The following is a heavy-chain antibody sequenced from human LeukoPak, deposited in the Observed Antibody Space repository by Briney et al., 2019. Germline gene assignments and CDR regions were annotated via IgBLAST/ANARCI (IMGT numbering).Heavy chain of an antibody. D-gene: IGHD5-12*01. CDR2: ISGSGIYT. CDR1: AFTFSDYS. V-gene: IGHV3-21*01. J-gene: IGHJ4*02. Sequence: GGSLRLSCAASAFTFSDYSMNWVRQAPGKGLEWVSSISGSGIYTYYADSVKGRFTISRDNAKNSLYPQMNILRAEDTAVYYCASDIVATIDQSLRDYWGQGTLVTVSS. CDR3: ASDIVATIDQSLRDY.